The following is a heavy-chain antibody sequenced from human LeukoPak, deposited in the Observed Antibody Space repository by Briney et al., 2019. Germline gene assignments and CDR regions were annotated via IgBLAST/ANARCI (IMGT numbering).Heavy chain of an antibody. J-gene: IGHJ4*02. CDR1: GFTFSSYA. CDR2: ISYDGSNK. D-gene: IGHD3-22*01. CDR3: ARGGYYYDSSGKYPVDY. Sequence: PGRSLRLSCAASGFTFSSYAMHWVRQAPGKGLEWVAVISYDGSNKYYADSVKGRFTISRDNSKNTLYLQMNSLRAEDTAVYYCARGGYYYDSSGKYPVDYWGQGTLVTVSS. V-gene: IGHV3-30-3*01.